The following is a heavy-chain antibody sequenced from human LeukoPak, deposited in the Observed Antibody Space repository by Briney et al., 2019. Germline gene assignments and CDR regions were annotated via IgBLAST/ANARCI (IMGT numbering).Heavy chain of an antibody. J-gene: IGHJ6*03. V-gene: IGHV4-30-4*08. CDR1: GGSISSGDYY. D-gene: IGHD2-21*01. CDR3: ARVGSYYYDYYMDV. Sequence: SETLSLTCTVSGGSISSGDYYWSWIRQPPGKGLEWIGYIYYSGSTYYNPSLKSRVTISVDTSQNQFSLKLSSVTAADTAVYYCARVGSYYYDYYMDVWGKGTTVTVSS. CDR2: IYYSGST.